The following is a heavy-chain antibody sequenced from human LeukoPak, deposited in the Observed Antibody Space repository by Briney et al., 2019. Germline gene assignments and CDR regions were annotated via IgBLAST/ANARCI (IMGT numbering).Heavy chain of an antibody. Sequence: ASVKVSCKTSGYTFATSSITWVRQAPGQRLEWMGWISPNSANTYYVQKLQGRVTMTIDTSTSTAYMELRSLTSDDTAVYYCARVRDSSNWWGPFDVWGQGTMVTVS. CDR2: ISPNSANT. J-gene: IGHJ3*01. D-gene: IGHD6-13*01. CDR3: ARVRDSSNWWGPFDV. V-gene: IGHV1-18*01. CDR1: GYTFATSS.